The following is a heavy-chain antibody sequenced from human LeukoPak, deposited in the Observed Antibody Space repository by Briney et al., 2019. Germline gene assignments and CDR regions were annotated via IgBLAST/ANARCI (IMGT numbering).Heavy chain of an antibody. Sequence: GGSLRLSCAASGFTFSSYSMNWVRQAPGKGLEWVSSIGSSSSYIYYADSVKGRFTISRDNAKNSLYLQMNSLRAEDTAVYYCARDGLGGWHGDYWGQGTLVTVSS. D-gene: IGHD6-19*01. CDR2: IGSSSSYI. CDR1: GFTFSSYS. J-gene: IGHJ4*02. CDR3: ARDGLGGWHGDY. V-gene: IGHV3-21*01.